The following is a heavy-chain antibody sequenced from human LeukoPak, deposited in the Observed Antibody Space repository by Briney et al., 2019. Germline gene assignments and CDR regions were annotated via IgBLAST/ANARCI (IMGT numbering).Heavy chain of an antibody. J-gene: IGHJ3*02. CDR3: ARRGVGATTWDAFDI. CDR1: GGSLTRYH. CDR2: INYSGST. V-gene: IGHV4-59*08. Sequence: SETLSLTCTVSGGSLTRYHWGWIRQPPGKGLEWIGYINYSGSTNYSPSLESRVTISLDTSMNQFSLQLSSVTAADTAVYYCARRGVGATTWDAFDIWGQGTLVTVSS. D-gene: IGHD1-26*01.